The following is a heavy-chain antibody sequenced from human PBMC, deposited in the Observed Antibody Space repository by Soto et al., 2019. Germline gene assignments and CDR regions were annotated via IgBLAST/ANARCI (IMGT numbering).Heavy chain of an antibody. CDR3: TKRLGSTATTYGDS. D-gene: IGHD1-1*01. CDR2: ISDNGGTT. V-gene: IGHV3-23*01. CDR1: GFTFSSYD. Sequence: GGSLRLSCTASGFTFSSYDMSWGRQAPGKGLDWVSVISDNGGTTYYADSVKGRFTISRDNSKNTLYLQMNSLRVEDTAVYYCTKRLGSTATTYGDSWGQGTLVTVSS. J-gene: IGHJ4*02.